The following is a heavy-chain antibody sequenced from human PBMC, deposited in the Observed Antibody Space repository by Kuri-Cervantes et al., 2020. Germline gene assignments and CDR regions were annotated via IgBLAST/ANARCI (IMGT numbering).Heavy chain of an antibody. CDR2: IGTAGDT. D-gene: IGHD2-21*01. J-gene: IGHJ6*02. V-gene: IGHV3-13*01. CDR1: GFTFSSYD. CDR3: ARGLRGGYYGMDV. Sequence: GESLKISCAASGFTFSSYDMHWVRQATGKGLEWVSAIGTAGDTYYPGSVKGRFTISRENAKNSLYLQMNSLRAGATAVYYCARGLRGGYYGMDVWGQGTTVTVSS.